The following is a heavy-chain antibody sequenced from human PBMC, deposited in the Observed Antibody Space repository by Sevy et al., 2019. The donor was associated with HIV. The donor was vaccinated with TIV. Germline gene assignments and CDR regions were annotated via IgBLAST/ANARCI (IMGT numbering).Heavy chain of an antibody. J-gene: IGHJ4*02. CDR1: GFTFSNAW. V-gene: IGHV3-15*01. D-gene: IGHD6-13*01. Sequence: GGSLRLSCAASGFTFSNAWMNWVRQAPGKGLEWVGRIKSKTDGGTTEYAAPVKGRFTISRDDSKNMLYLQMNSLKTEDTAVYYCAGKAAGLFDYWGQGTLVTVSS. CDR2: IKSKTDGGTT. CDR3: AGKAAGLFDY.